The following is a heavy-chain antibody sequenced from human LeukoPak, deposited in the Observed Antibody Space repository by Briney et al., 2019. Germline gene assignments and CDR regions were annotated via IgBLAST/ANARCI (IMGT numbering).Heavy chain of an antibody. D-gene: IGHD5-12*01. CDR1: GYTFTGYY. Sequence: ASVKVSCKASGYTFTGYYMHWVRQAPGQGLEWMGWINPNSGGTNYAQKFQGRVTMTRDTSISTAYMELSRLRSDDTAVYYCARRRGYSNKEAFDYWGQGTLVTVSS. CDR2: INPNSGGT. CDR3: ARRRGYSNKEAFDY. V-gene: IGHV1-2*02. J-gene: IGHJ4*02.